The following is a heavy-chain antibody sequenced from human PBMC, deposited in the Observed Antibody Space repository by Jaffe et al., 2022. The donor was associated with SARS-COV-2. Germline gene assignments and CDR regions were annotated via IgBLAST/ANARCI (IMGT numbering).Heavy chain of an antibody. V-gene: IGHV3-30*04. D-gene: IGHD3-16*01. CDR2: ISYDGSNK. CDR3: ADSTFRSFMGQAAARLPMDV. Sequence: QVQLVESGGGVVQPGRSLRLSCAASGFTFSSYAMHWVRQAPGKGLEWVAVISYDGSNKYYADSVKGRFTISRDNSKNTLYLQMNSLRAEDTAVYYCADSTFRSFMGQAAARLPMDVWGKGTTVTVSS. CDR1: GFTFSSYA. J-gene: IGHJ6*03.